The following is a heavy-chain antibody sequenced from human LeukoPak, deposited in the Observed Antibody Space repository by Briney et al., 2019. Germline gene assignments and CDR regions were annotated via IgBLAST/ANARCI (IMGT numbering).Heavy chain of an antibody. CDR3: ARHAGSYYTYNFDY. Sequence: SETLSLTCTVSGGSIRSSSYYWGWIRQPPGKGLEWIGSIYYSGSTNYKPSLRSRVTISVDTSKTQSSLKLSSVTAADTAVYYCARHAGSYYTYNFDYWGQGTLVTVSS. V-gene: IGHV4-39*01. CDR2: IYYSGST. CDR1: GGSIRSSSYY. D-gene: IGHD3-22*01. J-gene: IGHJ4*02.